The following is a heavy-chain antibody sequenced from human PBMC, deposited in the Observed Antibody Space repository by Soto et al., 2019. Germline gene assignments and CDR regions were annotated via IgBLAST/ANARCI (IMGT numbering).Heavy chain of an antibody. D-gene: IGHD6-13*01. CDR2: ISPDGVNK. V-gene: IGHV3-30-3*01. CDR3: VRGGYSSSWERLDP. Sequence: VQLVESGGGVINPGKSLRLSCAASGSTFPNYPMHWARQTPANGLEWVAVISPDGVNKNSADSVKGRFTISRDNSRNTLYLQMDSLRVEDTAMYYCVRGGYSSSWERLDPWGQGTLVTVSS. CDR1: GSTFPNYP. J-gene: IGHJ5*02.